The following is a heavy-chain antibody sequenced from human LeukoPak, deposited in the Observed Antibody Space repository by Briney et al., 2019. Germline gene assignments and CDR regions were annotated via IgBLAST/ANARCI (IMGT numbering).Heavy chain of an antibody. CDR3: ARGATITYNMDV. J-gene: IGHJ6*03. CDR2: IGTAGDT. V-gene: IGHV3-13*01. D-gene: IGHD5-24*01. Sequence: GGSLRLSCAASGFTFRNYDMHWVRQATGKGLEWVSTIGTAGDTYYSDSVEGRFTISRDSAKNSLYLQIKSLRAGDTAVYYCARGATITYNMDVWGEGTTVIVSS. CDR1: GFTFRNYD.